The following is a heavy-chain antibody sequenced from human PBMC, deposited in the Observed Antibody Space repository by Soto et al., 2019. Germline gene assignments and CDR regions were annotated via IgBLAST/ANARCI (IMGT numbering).Heavy chain of an antibody. CDR2: VIPIFTTP. J-gene: IGHJ4*02. D-gene: IGHD3-10*01. CDR3: ARGGHYGSGTYFQNLIF. Sequence: GASLKVSCKASGDIFSTYAISWVRQAHGQGLEWMGGVIPIFTTPNYAQNFQARLTITADESTSTAYMELSSLRSEDTAVYYCARGGHYGSGTYFQNLIFWGQGTQVTV. CDR1: GDIFSTYA. V-gene: IGHV1-69*13.